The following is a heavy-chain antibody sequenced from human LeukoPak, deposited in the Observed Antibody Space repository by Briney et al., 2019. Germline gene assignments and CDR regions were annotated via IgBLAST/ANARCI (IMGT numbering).Heavy chain of an antibody. CDR3: ATVPLPLTDYYDSSGYSPPQD. V-gene: IGHV1-24*01. J-gene: IGHJ4*02. CDR2: FDPEDGET. CDR1: GYTLTELS. D-gene: IGHD3-22*01. Sequence: ASVKVSCNVSGYTLTELSMHWVRQAPGKGLEWMGGFDPEDGETIYAQKFQGRVTMTEDTSTDTAYMELSSLRSEDTAVYYCATVPLPLTDYYDSSGYSPPQDWGQGTLVTVSS.